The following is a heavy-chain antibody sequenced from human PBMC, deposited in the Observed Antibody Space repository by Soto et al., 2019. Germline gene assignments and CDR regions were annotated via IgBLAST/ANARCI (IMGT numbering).Heavy chain of an antibody. Sequence: SVKVSCKASGGTFSSYAISWVRQAPGQGLEWMGGIIPIFGTANYAQKFQGRVTITADKSTSTAYMELSSLRSEDTAVYYCARDLGVIYGDYGYFDYWGQGTLVTVSS. CDR1: GGTFSSYA. D-gene: IGHD4-17*01. V-gene: IGHV1-69*06. CDR2: IIPIFGTA. CDR3: ARDLGVIYGDYGYFDY. J-gene: IGHJ4*02.